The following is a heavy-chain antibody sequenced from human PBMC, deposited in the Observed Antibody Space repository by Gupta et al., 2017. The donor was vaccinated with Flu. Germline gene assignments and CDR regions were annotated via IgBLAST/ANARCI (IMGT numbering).Heavy chain of an antibody. V-gene: IGHV4-38-2*01. CDR2: VFHDGTT. J-gene: IGHJ4*02. CDR3: ARSYQARHYFDY. Sequence: QVQLRESGPGRVKPSETLSLTCAVSGFPITSYYWGWIRQPPGKGLGWIGSVFHDGTTYYNPSRNGRVTMSIDTSKNQFSLKVTAVTAADTAVYYCARSYQARHYFDYWGQGTLVTVSS. CDR1: GFPITSYY.